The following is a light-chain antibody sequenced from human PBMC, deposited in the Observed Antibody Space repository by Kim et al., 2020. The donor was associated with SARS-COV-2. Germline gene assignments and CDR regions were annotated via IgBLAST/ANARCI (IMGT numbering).Light chain of an antibody. CDR3: QQYGSTLT. CDR2: DAS. CDR1: QSLTCRH. Sequence: PADSATLSCAARQSLTCRHFAWYQQTPGLALRLLIYDASSRATGIPDRFSSSGSGTDFSLTISRLEPEDFAVYYCQQYGSTLTFGSGTKVDIK. J-gene: IGKJ4*01. V-gene: IGKV3D-20*01.